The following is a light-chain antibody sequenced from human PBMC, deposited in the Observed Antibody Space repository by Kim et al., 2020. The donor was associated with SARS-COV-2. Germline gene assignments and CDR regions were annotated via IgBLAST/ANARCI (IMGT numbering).Light chain of an antibody. V-gene: IGKV3-20*01. CDR2: GAS. CDR1: QTLSSNY. Sequence: LSPGETATISCRTSQTLSSNYLAWYQQKPGQAPRLLIYGASSRATGIPDRFSGSGSETDFTLTISRLDPEDFAMYYCQQYGTSPLTFGGGTKVEI. CDR3: QQYGTSPLT. J-gene: IGKJ4*01.